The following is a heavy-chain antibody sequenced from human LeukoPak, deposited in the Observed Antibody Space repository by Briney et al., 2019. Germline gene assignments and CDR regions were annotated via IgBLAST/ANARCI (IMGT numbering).Heavy chain of an antibody. CDR2: IYYSGSS. J-gene: IGHJ4*02. CDR1: GASVSDYY. Sequence: SETLSLTCSVSGASVSDYYWTWVRQPPGKGLEYIGYIYYSGSSNYNPSLKSRVSMSVDTSKSQFSLKLTSVTAADTAVYYCARESSGGNYCDRWGQGTLVIVSS. CDR3: ARESSGGNYCDR. V-gene: IGHV4-59*02. D-gene: IGHD1-1*01.